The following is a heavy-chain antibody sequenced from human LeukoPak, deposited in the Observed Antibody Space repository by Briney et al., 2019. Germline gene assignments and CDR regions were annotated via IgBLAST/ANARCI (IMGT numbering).Heavy chain of an antibody. CDR3: ARAPDGGAFDI. CDR2: IIPIHGTA. V-gene: IGHV1-69*08. J-gene: IGHJ3*02. Sequence: ASVKVSCKASGYTFTGYYMHWVRQAPGQGLEWMGRIIPIHGTANYAQKFQGRVTITADKSTSTAYMELSSLRSEDTAVYYCARAPDGGAFDIWGQGTMVTVSS. CDR1: GYTFTGYY. D-gene: IGHD3-16*01.